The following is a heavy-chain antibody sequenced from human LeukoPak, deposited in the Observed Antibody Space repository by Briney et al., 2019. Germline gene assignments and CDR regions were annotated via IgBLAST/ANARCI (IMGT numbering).Heavy chain of an antibody. CDR3: ARNYYDNTGYYRDAFDV. CDR2: ISSSGSFM. Sequence: GGSLRLSCAASGFTFSGYNMNWVRQAPGKGLEWVSFISSSGSFMYYADSLKGRFTVSRDNAKNSLFLQMNSLRAEDTAVYYCARNYYDNTGYYRDAFDVWGQGAMFAVSS. V-gene: IGHV3-21*01. CDR1: GFTFSGYN. J-gene: IGHJ3*01. D-gene: IGHD3-22*01.